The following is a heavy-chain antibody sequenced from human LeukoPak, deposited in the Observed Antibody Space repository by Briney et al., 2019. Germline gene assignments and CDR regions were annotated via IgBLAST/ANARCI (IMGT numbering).Heavy chain of an antibody. J-gene: IGHJ4*02. CDR2: ISDSGSST. Sequence: GESLRLSCAASGFTFSSYEMNWVRQAPGKGLEWVSVISDSGSSTYYADSVKGRFTISRDNSKNTLYLQMNSLGAEDTAVYYCAKAAGNYYDSSGYHDYWGQGTLVTVSS. D-gene: IGHD3-22*01. CDR3: AKAAGNYYDSSGYHDY. CDR1: GFTFSSYE. V-gene: IGHV3-23*01.